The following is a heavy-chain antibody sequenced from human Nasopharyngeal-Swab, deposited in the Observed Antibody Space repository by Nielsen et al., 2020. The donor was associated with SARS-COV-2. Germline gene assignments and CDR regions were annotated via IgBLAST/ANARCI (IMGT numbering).Heavy chain of an antibody. CDR3: AMGAAGYLDY. CDR2: ISYSGGT. Sequence: WIRQPPGKGLEWIGNISYSGGTNYKQSLKRRVTISVDTSKNQFSLKLSSVTAADTAVYYCAMGAAGYLDYWGQGTLVTVSS. J-gene: IGHJ4*02. V-gene: IGHV4-39*01. D-gene: IGHD3-16*01.